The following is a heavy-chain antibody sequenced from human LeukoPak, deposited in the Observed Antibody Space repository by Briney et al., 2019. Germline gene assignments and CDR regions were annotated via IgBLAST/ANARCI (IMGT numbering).Heavy chain of an antibody. CDR2: ISYDGSNK. J-gene: IGHJ1*01. CDR3: AKPTVVKYFQH. Sequence: GGSLRLSCAASGFTFSSYGMHWVRQAPGKGLEWVAVISYDGSNKYYADSVKGRFTISRDNSKNTLYLQMNSLRAEDTAVYYCAKPTVVKYFQHWGQGTLVTVSS. D-gene: IGHD4-23*01. CDR1: GFTFSSYG. V-gene: IGHV3-30*18.